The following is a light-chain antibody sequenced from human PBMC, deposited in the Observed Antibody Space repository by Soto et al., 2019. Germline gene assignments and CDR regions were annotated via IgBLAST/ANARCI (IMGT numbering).Light chain of an antibody. V-gene: IGLV2-8*01. CDR2: EVS. J-gene: IGLJ1*01. CDR1: SSDIGAYIY. CDR3: SSYAGSNNFG. Sequence: QSALTQPPSASGSPGQSVTISCTGTSSDIGAYIYVSWYQQHPGKAPKLMISEVSRRPSGVPERFSGSKSGNTASLTVSGLQADDEADYYCSSYAGSNNFGFANGTKVTVL.